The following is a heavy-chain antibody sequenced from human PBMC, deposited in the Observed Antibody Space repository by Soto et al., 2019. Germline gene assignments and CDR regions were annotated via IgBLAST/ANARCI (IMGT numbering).Heavy chain of an antibody. D-gene: IGHD6-13*01. CDR3: ARDTSSSGGEINYYYCMDV. CDR2: ISYDGSNK. Sequence: GGSLRLSCAASGFTFSSYAMHWVRQAPGKGLEWVAVISYDGSNKYYADSVKGRFTISRDNSKNTLYLQMNSLRAEDTAVYYCARDTSSSGGEINYYYCMDVWGQGTTVTVSS. CDR1: GFTFSSYA. J-gene: IGHJ6*02. V-gene: IGHV3-30-3*01.